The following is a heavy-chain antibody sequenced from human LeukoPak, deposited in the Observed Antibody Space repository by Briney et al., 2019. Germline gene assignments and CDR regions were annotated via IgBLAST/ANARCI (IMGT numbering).Heavy chain of an antibody. Sequence: GGSLRLSCAASGFTFSSYSMNWVRQAPGKGLEWVSAISSDSNYIYYADSMKGRFTISRDNAKNSLYLQMNSLRAEDTAVYYCARGALWFGEFPRYYFDYWGQGTLVTVSS. J-gene: IGHJ4*02. D-gene: IGHD3-10*01. CDR3: ARGALWFGEFPRYYFDY. CDR2: ISSDSNYI. V-gene: IGHV3-21*01. CDR1: GFTFSSYS.